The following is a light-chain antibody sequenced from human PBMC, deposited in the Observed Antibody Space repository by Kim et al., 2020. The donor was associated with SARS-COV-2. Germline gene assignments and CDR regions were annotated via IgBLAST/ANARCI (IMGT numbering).Light chain of an antibody. Sequence: SVGDTVTVTCRASQDIGNFLAWFQQKPGKAPRSLIFYASSLQSGVPSRFSGSGSGTEFTLTISDLQPEDFATYYCQELDSYPRVTFGLGTRLEIK. CDR1: QDIGNF. J-gene: IGKJ5*01. CDR2: YAS. CDR3: QELDSYPRVT. V-gene: IGKV1-16*01.